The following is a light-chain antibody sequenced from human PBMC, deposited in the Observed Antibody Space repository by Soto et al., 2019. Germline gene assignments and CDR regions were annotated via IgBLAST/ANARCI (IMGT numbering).Light chain of an antibody. Sequence: DIPMTQSPSTLSASVGDRVTITCRASQSISSWLAWYQQKPGKAPKLLIYDASSLESGVPSRFSGSGSGTEFTLAIGSMQPDDFATYYCQQYNSYPLTFGQGTKLEIK. CDR2: DAS. J-gene: IGKJ1*01. CDR1: QSISSW. CDR3: QQYNSYPLT. V-gene: IGKV1-5*01.